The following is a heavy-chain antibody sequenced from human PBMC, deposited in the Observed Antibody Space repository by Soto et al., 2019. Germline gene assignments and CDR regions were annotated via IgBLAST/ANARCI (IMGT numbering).Heavy chain of an antibody. CDR1: SGSISTDNW. CDR3: AIERGTGTYQGFDY. V-gene: IGHV4-4*02. CDR2: IYHSGST. D-gene: IGHD1-7*01. Sequence: QVQLQESGPGLVKPSDTLSLTCAVSSGSISTDNWWHWVRQSPGRGLEWIGEIYHSGSTNYSPSVKSRITMSVDIFKNHFSLTLTSVTAADTAVYYCAIERGTGTYQGFDYWGQGTLVTVSS. J-gene: IGHJ4*02.